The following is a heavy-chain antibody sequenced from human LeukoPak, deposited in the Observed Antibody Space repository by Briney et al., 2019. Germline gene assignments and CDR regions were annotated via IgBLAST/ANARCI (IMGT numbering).Heavy chain of an antibody. CDR1: GGSISSGSYY. D-gene: IGHD3-22*01. V-gene: IGHV4-61*02. J-gene: IGHJ4*02. Sequence: PSQTLSLTCTVSGGSISSGSYYWSWIRQPAGEGLEWIWRIYTSVSTNYNPSLNSRVTISVDTSKTHFSLKLSSVTAADTAVYYCASQYYYDSSALLWGQGTLVIVSS. CDR2: IYTSVST. CDR3: ASQYYYDSSALL.